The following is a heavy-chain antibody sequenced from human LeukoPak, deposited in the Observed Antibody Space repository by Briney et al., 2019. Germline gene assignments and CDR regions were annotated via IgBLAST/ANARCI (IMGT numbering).Heavy chain of an antibody. J-gene: IGHJ6*02. CDR3: ARDVYYYYGMDV. Sequence: SETLSLTCTVSGGSISSYYWSWIRQPPGKGLEWIGYIYYSGSTNYNPSLKSRVTISVDTSKNQFSLKLSSVTAADTAVYYCARDVYYYYGMDVWGQGTTVTVSS. CDR2: IYYSGST. CDR1: GGSISSYY. V-gene: IGHV4-59*12.